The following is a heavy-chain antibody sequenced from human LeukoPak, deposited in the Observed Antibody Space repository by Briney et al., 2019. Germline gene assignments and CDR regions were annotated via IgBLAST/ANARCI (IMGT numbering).Heavy chain of an antibody. J-gene: IGHJ5*02. CDR3: ARGPPGRVYDSSKKGLFDP. CDR2: INPSGTST. D-gene: IGHD3-22*01. Sequence: ASVKVSCQASGYTFTTYYLHWVRQAPGQGLKLLGIINPSGTSTTYAQKFQGRVTITMDTSTSTVYMELSSLRSEDTAMYYCARGPPGRVYDSSKKGLFDPWGQGTLVTVSS. CDR1: GYTFTTYY. V-gene: IGHV1-46*01.